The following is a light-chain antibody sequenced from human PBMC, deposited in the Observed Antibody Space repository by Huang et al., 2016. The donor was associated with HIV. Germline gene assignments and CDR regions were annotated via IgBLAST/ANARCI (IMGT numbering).Light chain of an antibody. J-gene: IGKJ4*01. Sequence: EIVMTQSPATLSVSPGQRVTLSCRANRSGSTNLAWYQQRHGQAPRLLIYGSFTRAPGIPARFSGSGAGTDFSLTISSLQSEDFALYYCHQYNNWLLSFGGGTRV. V-gene: IGKV3-15*01. CDR3: HQYNNWLLS. CDR1: RSGSTN. CDR2: GSF.